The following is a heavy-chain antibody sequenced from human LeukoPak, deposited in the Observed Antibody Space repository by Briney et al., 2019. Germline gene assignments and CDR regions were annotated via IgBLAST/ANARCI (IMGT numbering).Heavy chain of an antibody. D-gene: IGHD6-19*01. Sequence: EGSLRLSCAASGFSFSSYAMAWVRQAPGKGLEWVSGISGSGVSACYADSVKGRFTISRDNSKNTLFLQMNSLRVEDTAVYYCAKRDSSGWYKDPTAFDHWGQGTLVTVSS. CDR3: AKRDSSGWYKDPTAFDH. J-gene: IGHJ4*02. V-gene: IGHV3-23*01. CDR2: ISGSGVSA. CDR1: GFSFSSYA.